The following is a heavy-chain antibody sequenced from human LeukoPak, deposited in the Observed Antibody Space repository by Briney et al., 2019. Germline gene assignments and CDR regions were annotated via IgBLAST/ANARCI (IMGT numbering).Heavy chain of an antibody. CDR1: VFTFSSYS. CDR2: ISNRSSMI. J-gene: IGHJ4*02. V-gene: IGHV3-48*02. D-gene: IGHD4-17*01. CDR3: ARDYGDLPARVPYFDY. Sequence: PVRSLRLSCAASVFTFSSYSMDWVREAPGKRLEWVSCISNRSSMIYYADSVKGRFTISRDNAKNSVYLQMKSLRDQDTDIYYCARDYGDLPARVPYFDYWGQGTLVTVSS.